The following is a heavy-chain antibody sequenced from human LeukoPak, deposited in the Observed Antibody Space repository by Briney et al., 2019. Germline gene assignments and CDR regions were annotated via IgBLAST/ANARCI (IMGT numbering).Heavy chain of an antibody. D-gene: IGHD6-13*01. Sequence: SETLSLTCAVYGGSFSGYYWSWIRQPPGKGLEWIGEINHSGSTNYTPSLKSRVTISVDSSRNQFSLKLSSVTAADTAVYYCARRVGRSSWSSSWYGYWGQGTLVTVSS. CDR2: INHSGST. J-gene: IGHJ4*02. CDR1: GGSFSGYY. V-gene: IGHV4-34*01. CDR3: ARRVGRSSWSSSWYGY.